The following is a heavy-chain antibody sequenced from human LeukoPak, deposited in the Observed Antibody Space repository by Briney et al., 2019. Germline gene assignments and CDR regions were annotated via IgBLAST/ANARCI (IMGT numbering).Heavy chain of an antibody. J-gene: IGHJ4*02. CDR2: INWNGGST. CDR3: ARGGRCYYDRVASVVDY. V-gene: IGHV3-20*04. D-gene: IGHD3-22*01. CDR1: GFTFDDYG. Sequence: GGSLRLSCAASGFTFDDYGMSWVRQAPGKGLEWVSGINWNGGSTGYADSVKGRFTISRDNAKNSLYLQMNSLRAEDTALYYCARGGRCYYDRVASVVDYWGQGTLVTVSS.